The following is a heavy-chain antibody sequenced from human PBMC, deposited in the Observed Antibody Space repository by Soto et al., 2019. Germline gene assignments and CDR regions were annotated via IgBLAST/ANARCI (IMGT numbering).Heavy chain of an antibody. J-gene: IGHJ4*02. Sequence: EVQLLESGGGLVQPGGSLRLSCTASGITFSNYAMRWVRQAPTKGLEWVSSISASGGRPYYADSVKGRFTILRDNSKNTLYLQMNSLRVEDTAVYYCAKDPDRYDYVWGTYRHIDHWGQGTLVTVSS. CDR2: ISASGGRP. V-gene: IGHV3-23*01. D-gene: IGHD3-16*02. CDR3: AKDPDRYDYVWGTYRHIDH. CDR1: GITFSNYA.